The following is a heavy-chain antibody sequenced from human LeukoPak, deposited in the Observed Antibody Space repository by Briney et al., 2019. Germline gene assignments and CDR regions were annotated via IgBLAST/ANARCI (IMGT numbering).Heavy chain of an antibody. V-gene: IGHV3-7*01. CDR2: IKQDGSEK. CDR3: ARDPSQYGDYSYYYGMDV. Sequence: GGSLRLSCAASGFTFSSYWMSWVRQAPGKGLEWVANIKQDGSEKYYVDSVKGRFTISRDNAKNLLYLQMNSLRAEDTAVYYCARDPSQYGDYSYYYGMDVWGQGTTVTVSS. CDR1: GFTFSSYW. D-gene: IGHD4-17*01. J-gene: IGHJ6*02.